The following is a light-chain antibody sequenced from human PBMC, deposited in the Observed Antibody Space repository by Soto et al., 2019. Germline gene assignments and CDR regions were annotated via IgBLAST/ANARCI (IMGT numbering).Light chain of an antibody. CDR3: ETWDSNTRV. CDR1: SGHSDNI. V-gene: IGLV4-60*03. J-gene: IGLJ2*01. CDR2: LESSGSY. Sequence: QPVLTQSSSASASLGSSVKLTCTLSSGHSDNIIAWHQQQPGKAPRYLMNLESSGSYNKGSEVPDRFSGSRSGADRFLTISNLQSEDEADYYCETWDSNTRVFGGGTKLTVL.